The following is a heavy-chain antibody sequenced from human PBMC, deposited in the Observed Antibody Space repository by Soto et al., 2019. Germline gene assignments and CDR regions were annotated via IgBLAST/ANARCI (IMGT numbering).Heavy chain of an antibody. CDR3: AHRAHTAMVPYYFDY. CDR2: IYWDDDK. CDR1: GFSLSTSGVG. V-gene: IGHV2-5*02. Sequence: QLTLKESGPTLVTPTQTLTLTCTFSGFSLSTSGVGVGWIRQPPGKALEWLALIYWDDDKRYSPSLKSRLTITKDTSKNQVVLTMTNMDPVDTATYYCAHRAHTAMVPYYFDYWGQGTLVTVSS. D-gene: IGHD5-18*01. J-gene: IGHJ4*02.